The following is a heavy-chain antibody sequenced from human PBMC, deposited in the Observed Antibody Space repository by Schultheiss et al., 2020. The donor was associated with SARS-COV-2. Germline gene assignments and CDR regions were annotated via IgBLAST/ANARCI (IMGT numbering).Heavy chain of an antibody. CDR1: GDSVSSGDFY. J-gene: IGHJ4*02. Sequence: SETLSLTCSVSGDSVSSGDFYCSWIRQPPGKGLEWVGYTHYSGDNRYNPSLKSRVTMSVDTSKNQFSLKLSSVTAADTAVYYCAREVGATPPDDYWGQGTLVTVSS. CDR3: AREVGATPPDDY. CDR2: THYSGDN. D-gene: IGHD1-26*01. V-gene: IGHV4-61*08.